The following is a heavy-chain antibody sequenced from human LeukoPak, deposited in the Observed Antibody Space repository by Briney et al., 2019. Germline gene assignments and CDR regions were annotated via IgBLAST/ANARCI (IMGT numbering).Heavy chain of an antibody. CDR3: ARSKLDSSGFDY. D-gene: IGHD3-22*01. J-gene: IGHJ4*02. CDR2: IYYSGST. CDR1: GGSISSYY. V-gene: IGHV4-59*01. Sequence: SETLSLTCTVSGGSISSYYWSWIRQPPGKGLEWIGYIYYSGSTNYNPSLKSRVTISVDTSKNQFSLKLSSVTAADTAVYYCARSKLDSSGFDYWGQGTLVTVSS.